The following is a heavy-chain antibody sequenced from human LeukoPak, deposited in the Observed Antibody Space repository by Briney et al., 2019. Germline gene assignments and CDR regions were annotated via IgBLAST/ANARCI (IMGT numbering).Heavy chain of an antibody. CDR3: AREGTGGLRYFDWLAPGYYYGMDV. CDR2: INSDGSST. Sequence: GGSLRLSCAASGFTFSSYWMHWVRQAPGKGLVWVSRINSDGSSTSYADSVKGRFTISRDNAENTLSLQMNSLRAEDTAVYYCAREGTGGLRYFDWLAPGYYYGMDVWGQGTTVTVSS. D-gene: IGHD3-9*01. CDR1: GFTFSSYW. V-gene: IGHV3-74*01. J-gene: IGHJ6*02.